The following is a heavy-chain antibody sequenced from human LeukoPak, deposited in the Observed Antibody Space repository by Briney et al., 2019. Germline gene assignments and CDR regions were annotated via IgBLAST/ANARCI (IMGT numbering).Heavy chain of an antibody. J-gene: IGHJ4*02. CDR1: GFTFSNAW. V-gene: IGHV3-15*01. CDR2: IKSKVVGGTT. Sequence: GGSLRLSCAVSGFTFSNAWMSWVRQAPGKGLEWVGRIKSKVVGGTTDYAAPVKGRFTISRDDSKNMVYLQMNSLKTEDTALYYCTTDLPGNPVDYWGQGTLVTVSS. D-gene: IGHD3-9*01. CDR3: TTDLPGNPVDY.